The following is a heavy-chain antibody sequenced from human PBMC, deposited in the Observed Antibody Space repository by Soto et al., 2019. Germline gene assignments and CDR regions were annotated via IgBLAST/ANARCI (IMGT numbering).Heavy chain of an antibody. CDR2: ITWNSGSR. J-gene: IGHJ3*02. Sequence: EVQLVESGGGLVQPGRSLRLSCAASGFTFDDYAMHWVRQAPGKGPEWVSGITWNSGSRGYAESVRGRFTISRDNAKSSLYLQMNSLRAEDTALYYCAKRKGDLKILKTTVTTFWGPFHIWGQGTLVTVSS. CDR1: GFTFDDYA. CDR3: AKRKGDLKILKTTVTTFWGPFHI. V-gene: IGHV3-9*01. D-gene: IGHD4-17*01.